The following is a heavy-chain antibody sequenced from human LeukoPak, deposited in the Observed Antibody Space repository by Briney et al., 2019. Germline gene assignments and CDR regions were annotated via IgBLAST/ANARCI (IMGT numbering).Heavy chain of an antibody. D-gene: IGHD1-20*01. J-gene: IGHJ6*03. CDR2: IYHSGST. CDR1: GYSISSGYY. CDR3: ARAEYNWNPWGYYYYYMDV. Sequence: PSETLSLTCTVSGYSISSGYYWGWIRQPPGKGLEWIGSIYHSGSTYYNPSLKSRVTISVDTSKNQFSLKLSSVTAADTAVYYCARAEYNWNPWGYYYYYMDVWGKGTTVTVSS. V-gene: IGHV4-38-2*02.